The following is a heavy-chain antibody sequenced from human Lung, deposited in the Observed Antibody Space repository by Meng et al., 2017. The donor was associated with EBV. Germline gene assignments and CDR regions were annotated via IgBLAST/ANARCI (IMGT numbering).Heavy chain of an antibody. D-gene: IGHD2-15*01. V-gene: IGHV4-30-4*01. CDR2: IFSSGST. CDR1: GCSISSGGYY. Sequence: VRLRESGPGLVKPSQTLSLTVGVSGCSISSGGYYWSWIRQPPGKGLEWIGYIFSSGSTYYNPSLKSRVTISVDTSKNQFSLKLSSVTAADTAVYYCAREWCSGGSCYPDYWGQGALVTASS. CDR3: AREWCSGGSCYPDY. J-gene: IGHJ4*02.